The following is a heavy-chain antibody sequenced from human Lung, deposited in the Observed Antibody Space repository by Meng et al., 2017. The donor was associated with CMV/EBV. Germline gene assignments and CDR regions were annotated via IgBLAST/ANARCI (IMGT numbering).Heavy chain of an antibody. CDR1: GFTFNIYG. Sequence: GESLKISCATSGFTFNIYGMHWVRQFPGKGLEWVAFIRYDENTKYYADSVKGRFTISRDKSKNTLYLQMNSLRVEDTAVFYCVKDCPGDCFPHCYYFYHGMDVWGQGTTVTVSS. CDR2: IRYDENTK. J-gene: IGHJ6*02. CDR3: VKDCPGDCFPHCYYFYHGMDV. V-gene: IGHV3-30*02. D-gene: IGHD2-21*01.